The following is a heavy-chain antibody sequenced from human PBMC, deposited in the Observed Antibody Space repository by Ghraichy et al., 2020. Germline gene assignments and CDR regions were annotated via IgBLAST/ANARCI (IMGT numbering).Heavy chain of an antibody. D-gene: IGHD3-3*01. J-gene: IGHJ4*02. CDR2: IYYSGST. CDR3: ARMYYDFWSGTTVDY. CDR1: GGSVSSGSYY. Sequence: SETLSLTCTVSGGSVSSGSYYWSWIRQPPGKGLEWIGYIYYSGSTNYNPSLKSRVTISVDTSKNQFSLKLSSVTAADTAMYYCARMYYDFWSGTTVDYWGQGTLVTVSS. V-gene: IGHV4-61*01.